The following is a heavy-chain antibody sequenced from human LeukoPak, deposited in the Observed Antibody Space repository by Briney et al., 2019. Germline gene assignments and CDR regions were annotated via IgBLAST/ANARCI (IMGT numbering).Heavy chain of an antibody. Sequence: PGGSLRLSCTVSGFPFSTYYMGWLRQPPRKGLEWVAMINNDGSDKSYVDSLKGRFTISRDNAKNSLFLQISSLTAEDTAVYSCAFLVREPQHWGRGTLVTVSS. V-gene: IGHV3-7*01. CDR3: AFLVREPQH. CDR1: GFPFSTYY. D-gene: IGHD3-10*01. J-gene: IGHJ1*01. CDR2: INNDGSDK.